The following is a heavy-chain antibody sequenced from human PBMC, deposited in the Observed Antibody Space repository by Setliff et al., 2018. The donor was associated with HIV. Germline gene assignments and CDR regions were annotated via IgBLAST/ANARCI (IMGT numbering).Heavy chain of an antibody. CDR1: GGSFSGYY. J-gene: IGHJ4*02. D-gene: IGHD2-15*01. V-gene: IGHV4-34*12. Sequence: PSETLSLTCVVYGGSFSGYYWSWIRQPPGKGLKWIGEIIPSGSTNYNPSLKSRVTISVDTSKNQFSLKLSSVTVADTAVYYCASEDCGGGSCRPDNWGQGTLVTVSS. CDR2: IIPSGST. CDR3: ASEDCGGGSCRPDN.